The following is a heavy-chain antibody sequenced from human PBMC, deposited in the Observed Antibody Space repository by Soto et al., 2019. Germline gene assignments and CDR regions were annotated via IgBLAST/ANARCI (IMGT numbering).Heavy chain of an antibody. D-gene: IGHD5-12*01. CDR1: GGTFSSYT. V-gene: IGHV1-69*02. CDR3: ARLGGNSGYDPDY. CDR2: IIPILGIA. J-gene: IGHJ4*02. Sequence: QVQLVQSGAAVKKPGSSVKVSCKASGGTFSSYTISWVRQAPGQGLEWMGRIIPILGIANYAQKFQGRVTITADKSTSTAYMELSSLRSEDTAVYYCARLGGNSGYDPDYWGQGTLVTVSS.